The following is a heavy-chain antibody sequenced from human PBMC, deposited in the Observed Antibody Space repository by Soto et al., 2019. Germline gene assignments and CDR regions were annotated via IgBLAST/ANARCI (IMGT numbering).Heavy chain of an antibody. CDR1: GFTFSSYG. D-gene: IGHD3-3*01. Sequence: PGGSLRLSCAASGFTFSSYGMHWVRQAPGKGLEWVAVISYDGSNKYYADSVKGRFTISRDNSKNTLYLQMNSLRAGDTAVYYCAKDRDRVYYDFWSGTPPFDYWGQGTLVTVSS. CDR2: ISYDGSNK. CDR3: AKDRDRVYYDFWSGTPPFDY. V-gene: IGHV3-30*18. J-gene: IGHJ4*02.